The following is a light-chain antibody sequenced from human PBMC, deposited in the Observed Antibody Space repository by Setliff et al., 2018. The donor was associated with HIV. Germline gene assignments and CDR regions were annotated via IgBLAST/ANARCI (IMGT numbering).Light chain of an antibody. J-gene: IGLJ2*01. Sequence: QSVLTQPASVSGSPGQSITISCTGTSSDVGGYNYVSWYQQHPGKAPKLMIYEVSNRHSGVSNRFSGSKSGNTASLTISGLQAEDEADYYCSSYTSTNTLVVFGGGTKVTVL. CDR3: SSYTSTNTLVV. CDR2: EVS. CDR1: SSDVGGYNY. V-gene: IGLV2-14*01.